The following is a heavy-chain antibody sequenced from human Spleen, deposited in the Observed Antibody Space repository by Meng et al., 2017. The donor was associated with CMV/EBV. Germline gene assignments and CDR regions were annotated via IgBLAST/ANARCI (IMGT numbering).Heavy chain of an antibody. CDR3: ARAYYYDSSGYSHAFDI. Sequence: SLKISCAASGFTFDDYAMHWVRQAPGKGLEWVSGISWNSGSIGYADSVKGRFTISRDNAKNSLYLQMNSLRAEDTAVYYCARAYYYDSSGYSHAFDIWGQGTMVTVSS. CDR1: GFTFDDYA. V-gene: IGHV3-9*01. CDR2: ISWNSGSI. J-gene: IGHJ3*02. D-gene: IGHD3-22*01.